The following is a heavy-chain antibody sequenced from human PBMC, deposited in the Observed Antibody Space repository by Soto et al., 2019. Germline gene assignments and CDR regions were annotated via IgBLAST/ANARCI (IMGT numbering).Heavy chain of an antibody. Sequence: QVQLVQSGAEVKKPGASVKVSCKASGYTFTSYGISWVRQAPGQGLEWMGWISAYNGNTNYAQKLQGRVTMTTDTSTSTAYMELRSLRADDTAVYYCARDVIITFGGVIVDGGDAFDIWGQGTMVTVSS. CDR1: GYTFTSYG. J-gene: IGHJ3*02. CDR2: ISAYNGNT. CDR3: ARDVIITFGGVIVDGGDAFDI. D-gene: IGHD3-16*02. V-gene: IGHV1-18*01.